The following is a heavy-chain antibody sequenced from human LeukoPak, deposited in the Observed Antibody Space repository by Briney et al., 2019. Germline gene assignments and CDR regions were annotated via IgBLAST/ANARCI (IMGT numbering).Heavy chain of an antibody. Sequence: PSETLSLTCTVSGGSISNYYWNWIRQPPGKGLEWIGYIYYTGNTNYNPSLKSRVTISVDTSKNQFSLKLSSVTAADTAVYYCARRYGDYVFDYWGQGTLVTVSS. V-gene: IGHV4-59*08. D-gene: IGHD4-17*01. CDR2: IYYTGNT. CDR1: GGSISNYY. CDR3: ARRYGDYVFDY. J-gene: IGHJ4*02.